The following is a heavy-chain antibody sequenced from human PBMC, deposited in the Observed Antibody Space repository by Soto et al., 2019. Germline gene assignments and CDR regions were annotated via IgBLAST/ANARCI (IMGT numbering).Heavy chain of an antibody. CDR3: ARRGKYSSSGYYSYYYGMDV. V-gene: IGHV5-10-1*01. CDR2: IDPSDSYT. Sequence: GESLKISCKGSGYSFTSYWISWVRQMPGKGLEWMGRIDPSDSYTNYSPSFQGHVTISADKSISTAYLQWSSLKASDTAMYYCARRGKYSSSGYYSYYYGMDVWGQGTTVTVSS. J-gene: IGHJ6*02. CDR1: GYSFTSYW. D-gene: IGHD6-6*01.